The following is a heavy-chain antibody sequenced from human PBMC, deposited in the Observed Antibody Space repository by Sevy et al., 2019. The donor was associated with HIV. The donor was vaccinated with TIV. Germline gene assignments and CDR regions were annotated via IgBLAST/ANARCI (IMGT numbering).Heavy chain of an antibody. CDR3: ARFPPQRAFDI. CDR2: VSYDGADT. Sequence: GGSLRLSCPASASTFSNFAMHWVRQTPDRGLGWVAVVSYDGADTTYADSVKGRFTASRDNSKSTLYLQMNSLRVDDSAVYFCARFPPQRAFDIWGQGTTVTVSS. V-gene: IGHV3-30*04. J-gene: IGHJ3*02. CDR1: ASTFSNFA.